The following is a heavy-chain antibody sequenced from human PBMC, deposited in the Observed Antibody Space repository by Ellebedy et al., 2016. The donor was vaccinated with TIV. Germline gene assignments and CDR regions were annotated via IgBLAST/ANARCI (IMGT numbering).Heavy chain of an antibody. CDR1: GFTFSHYG. J-gene: IGHJ4*02. CDR2: IWFDGSNK. CDR3: ARDRPLVRIAAAPDY. D-gene: IGHD6-13*01. V-gene: IGHV3-33*01. Sequence: GESLKISCAASGFTFSHYGMHWVRQAPGKGLEWVAAIWFDGSNKDYADAVKGRFTISRDNSKSTLSLQMNSLRVEDTAVYYCARDRPLVRIAAAPDYWGQGTLVTVSS.